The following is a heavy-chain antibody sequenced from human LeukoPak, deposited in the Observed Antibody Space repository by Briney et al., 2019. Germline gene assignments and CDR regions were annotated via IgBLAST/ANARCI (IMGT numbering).Heavy chain of an antibody. Sequence: SETLSLTCTVSGGSISFYFWSWIRQPAGKGLEWIGRVYTSGSTNYNPSLKSRVILSGDTSKNQFSLKLSSVTAADTAVYYCARIPYYYYALDVWGQGTTVTVSS. CDR2: VYTSGST. CDR3: ARIPYYYYALDV. V-gene: IGHV4-4*07. CDR1: GGSISFYF. J-gene: IGHJ6*02.